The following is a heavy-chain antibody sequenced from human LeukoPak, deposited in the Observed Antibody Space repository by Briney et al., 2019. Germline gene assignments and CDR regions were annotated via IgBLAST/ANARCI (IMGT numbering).Heavy chain of an antibody. CDR3: ARASGPVAGSFDY. CDR1: GFTFSSYA. V-gene: IGHV3-30-3*01. D-gene: IGHD6-19*01. J-gene: IGHJ4*02. Sequence: GGSLRLSCAASGFTFSSYAMHWVRQAPGKGLEWVAVISYDGSNKYYADSVKGRFTISRDNSKNTLYLQMNSLRAEDTAVYYCARASGPVAGSFDYWGQGTLVTVSS. CDR2: ISYDGSNK.